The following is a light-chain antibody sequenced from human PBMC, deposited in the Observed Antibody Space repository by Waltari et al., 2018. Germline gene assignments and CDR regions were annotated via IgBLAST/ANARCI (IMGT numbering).Light chain of an antibody. V-gene: IGKV4-1*01. CDR3: QQFFATPLT. CDR1: QSLLYSSNNRNY. Sequence: DIVMTQSPDSLAVSLGERATINCKSSQSLLYSSNNRNYLVWYQQKPGHPPKVVVNWASTRASGVPDRFSGSGSGPDFTLTISSLQAEDVAVYYCQQFFATPLTFGGGTKVEIK. J-gene: IGKJ4*01. CDR2: WAS.